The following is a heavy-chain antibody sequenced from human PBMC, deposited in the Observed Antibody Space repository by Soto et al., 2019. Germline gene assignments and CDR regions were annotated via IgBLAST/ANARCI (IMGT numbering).Heavy chain of an antibody. CDR2: INAGNGNT. J-gene: IGHJ3*02. V-gene: IGHV1-3*01. Sequence: GASVKVSCKASGYTFTSYAMHWVRQAPGQRLEWMGWINAGNGNTKYSQKFQGRVTITRDTSASTAYMELSSLRSEDTAVYYCARALEDIVVVPAAKEGAFDIWGQGTMVTVSS. CDR3: ARALEDIVVVPAAKEGAFDI. CDR1: GYTFTSYA. D-gene: IGHD2-2*01.